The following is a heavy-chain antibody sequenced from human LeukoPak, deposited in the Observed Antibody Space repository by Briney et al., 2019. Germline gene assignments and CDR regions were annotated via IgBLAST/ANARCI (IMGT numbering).Heavy chain of an antibody. Sequence: SETLSLTCAVYGGSFSGYYWSWIRQPPGKGLEWIGEINHSGSTNYNPSLKSRVTISVDTSKNQFSLKLSSVTAADTAVYYCARGPDGGKPEGDYWGQGTLVTVSS. J-gene: IGHJ4*02. D-gene: IGHD4-23*01. CDR3: ARGPDGGKPEGDY. CDR2: INHSGST. V-gene: IGHV4-34*01. CDR1: GGSFSGYY.